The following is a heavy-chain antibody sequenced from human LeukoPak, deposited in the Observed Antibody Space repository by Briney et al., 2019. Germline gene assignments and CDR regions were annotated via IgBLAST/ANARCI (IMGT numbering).Heavy chain of an antibody. V-gene: IGHV1-18*01. J-gene: IGHJ5*02. Sequence: ASVKVSCKASGYTFTSYGISWVRQAPGQGLDWMGWISAYNGNTNYAQKLQGRVTMTTDTSTSTAYMELSSLTSDDTAVYYCARIAVAGTSREDWFDPWGQGTLVTVSS. CDR2: ISAYNGNT. CDR1: GYTFTSYG. D-gene: IGHD6-19*01. CDR3: ARIAVAGTSREDWFDP.